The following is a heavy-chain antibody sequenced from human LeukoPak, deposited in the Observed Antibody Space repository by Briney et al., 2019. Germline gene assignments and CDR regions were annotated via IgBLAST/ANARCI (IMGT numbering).Heavy chain of an antibody. J-gene: IGHJ4*02. CDR3: ATEFLGAVAETGDY. D-gene: IGHD6-19*01. CDR1: GFTVSSYY. Sequence: PGGSLRLSCAASGFTVSSYYMSWVRQAPGKGLEWGSIIYSGGSTHYADSVKGRFTISRDNSKNTLYLQMNSLRAEDTAIYYCATEFLGAVAETGDYWGQGALVTVSS. CDR2: IYSGGST. V-gene: IGHV3-53*01.